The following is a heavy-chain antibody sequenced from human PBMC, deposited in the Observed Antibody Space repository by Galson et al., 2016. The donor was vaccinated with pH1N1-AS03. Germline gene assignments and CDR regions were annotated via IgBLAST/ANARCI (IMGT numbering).Heavy chain of an antibody. D-gene: IGHD5-12*01. CDR1: GFTFSTYW. CDR3: ARVGAGYDYGNGMDV. Sequence: SLRLSCAVSGFTFSTYWMSWVRQAPGKGLEWVANIKPDGSEKYYVDSVKGRFTISRDNAKNSLFLQMNSLRSEDTAIYSCARVGAGYDYGNGMDVWGQGTTVTVSS. CDR2: IKPDGSEK. J-gene: IGHJ6*02. V-gene: IGHV3-7*01.